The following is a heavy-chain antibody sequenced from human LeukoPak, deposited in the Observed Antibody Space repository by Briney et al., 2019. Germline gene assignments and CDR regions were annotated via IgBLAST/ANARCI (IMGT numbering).Heavy chain of an antibody. V-gene: IGHV3-7*01. CDR1: GFTFSSYW. CDR3: ARHGNVAAAAGTINWFDP. J-gene: IGHJ5*02. CDR2: IKQDGSEK. Sequence: GGSLRLSCAASGFTFSSYWMSWVRQAPGKGLEWVANIKQDGSEKYYVDSVKGRFTISRDNAKNSLYLQMNSLRAEDTAVYYCARHGNVAAAAGTINWFDPWGQGTLVTVSS. D-gene: IGHD6-13*01.